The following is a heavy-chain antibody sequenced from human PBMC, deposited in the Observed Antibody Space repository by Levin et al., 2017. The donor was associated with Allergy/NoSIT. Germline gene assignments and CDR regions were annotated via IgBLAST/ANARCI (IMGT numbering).Heavy chain of an antibody. D-gene: IGHD5-12*01. CDR3: APRGGGYDGGY. CDR1: GFTFSSYA. CDR2: ISGSGGST. V-gene: IGHV3-23*01. Sequence: GGSLRLSCAASGFTFSSYAMSWVRQAPGKGLEWVSAISGSGGSTYYADSVKGRFTISRDNSKNTLYLQMNSLRAEDTAVYYCAPRGGGYDGGYWGQGTLVTVSS. J-gene: IGHJ4*02.